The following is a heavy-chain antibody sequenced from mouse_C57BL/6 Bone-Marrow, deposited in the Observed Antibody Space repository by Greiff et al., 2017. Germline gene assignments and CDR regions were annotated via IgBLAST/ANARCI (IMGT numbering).Heavy chain of an antibody. CDR3: TTISTTGD. J-gene: IGHJ2*01. V-gene: IGHV14-4*01. D-gene: IGHD3-1*01. CDR1: GFHIKAAY. CDR2: IDPENGDT. Sequence: VQLQQSGAELVRPGASVTLSCTASGFHIKAAYMHWVKQRPEQGLEWIGWIDPENGDTEYASKFQGKATITADTSSNTAYLQLSGLTSEDTAVYYCTTISTTGDWGQGTTLTVSS.